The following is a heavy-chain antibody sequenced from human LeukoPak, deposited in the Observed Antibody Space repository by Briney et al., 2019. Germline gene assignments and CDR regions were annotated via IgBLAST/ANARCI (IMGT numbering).Heavy chain of an antibody. D-gene: IGHD3-16*01. Sequence: PSETLSLTCPVSGGSISSGGYYWSWIRQHPGKGLEWIGYIYYSGSTYYNPSLKSRVTISVDTSKNQFSLKLSSVTAADTAVYYCAGDGGMRGVDYWGQGTLVTVSS. J-gene: IGHJ4*02. V-gene: IGHV4-30-4*08. CDR1: GGSISSGGYY. CDR2: IYYSGST. CDR3: AGDGGMRGVDY.